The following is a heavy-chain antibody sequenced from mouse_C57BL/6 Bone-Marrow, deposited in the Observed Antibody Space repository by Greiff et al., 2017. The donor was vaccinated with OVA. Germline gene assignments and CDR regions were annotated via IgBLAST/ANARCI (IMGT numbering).Heavy chain of an antibody. J-gene: IGHJ3*01. CDR2: IDPSDSYT. V-gene: IGHV1-69*01. D-gene: IGHD2-5*01. CDR3: AIAYYSNHAGFAY. Sequence: QVHVKQPGAELVMPGASVKLSCKASGYTFTSYWMHWVKQRPGQGLEWIGEIDPSDSYTNYNQKFKGKSTLTVDKSSSTAYMQLSSLTSEDSAVYYCAIAYYSNHAGFAYWGQGTLVTVSA. CDR1: GYTFTSYW.